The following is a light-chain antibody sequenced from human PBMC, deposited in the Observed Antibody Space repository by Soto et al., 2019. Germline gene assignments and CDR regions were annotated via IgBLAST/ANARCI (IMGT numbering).Light chain of an antibody. J-gene: IGKJ1*01. CDR2: ATS. V-gene: IGKV1-12*01. CDR1: QSISSW. CDR3: QLANSFPT. Sequence: DIQMTQSPSSVSASVGDRVTITCRASQSISSWLAWYQQKPGEAPKLLIFATSTLQSGVPSRFSGRGSGTHFTLTISNLQPEDSAIYYCQLANSFPTFGRGTRVDLK.